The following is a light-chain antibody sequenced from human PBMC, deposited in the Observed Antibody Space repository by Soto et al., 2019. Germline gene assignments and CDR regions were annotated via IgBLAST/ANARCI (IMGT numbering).Light chain of an antibody. J-gene: IGLJ3*02. CDR1: SSDVGGYNY. CDR2: DVS. V-gene: IGLV2-14*01. Sequence: QSVLTQPASVSGSPGQSITISCTGTSSDVGGYNYVSWYQQHPGKAPKLMIYDVSNRPSGVSNRFSGSKSGNTASLTISGLQAEDEADYYCSSYTSSSSSWVFGGGTTLTVL. CDR3: SSYTSSSSSWV.